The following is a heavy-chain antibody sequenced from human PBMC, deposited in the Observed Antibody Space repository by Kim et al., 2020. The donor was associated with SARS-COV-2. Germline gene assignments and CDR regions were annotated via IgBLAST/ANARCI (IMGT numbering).Heavy chain of an antibody. J-gene: IGHJ6*02. V-gene: IGHV3-21*01. CDR2: ISSSSSYI. Sequence: GGSLRLSCAASGFTFSSYSMNWVRQAPGKGLEWVSSISSSSSYIYYADSVKGRFTISRDNAKNSLYLQMNSLRAEDTAVYYCARVITMVRGVTYYYGMDVWGQGTTVTVSS. CDR1: GFTFSSYS. D-gene: IGHD3-10*01. CDR3: ARVITMVRGVTYYYGMDV.